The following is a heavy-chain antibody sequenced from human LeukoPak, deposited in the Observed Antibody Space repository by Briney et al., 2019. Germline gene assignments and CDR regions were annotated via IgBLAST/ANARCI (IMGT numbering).Heavy chain of an antibody. CDR3: ARAEQQLGNDAFHI. CDR2: ISYSGST. J-gene: IGHJ3*02. CDR1: GGSISSGDYY. D-gene: IGHD6-13*01. Sequence: SETLSLTCTVSGGSISSGDYYWSWIRQHPGKGLEWIGCISYSGSTNYNPSLKSRVSISVDTSKNQFSLKLSSVTAADTAVYYCARAEQQLGNDAFHIWGQGTMVTVSS. V-gene: IGHV4-31*03.